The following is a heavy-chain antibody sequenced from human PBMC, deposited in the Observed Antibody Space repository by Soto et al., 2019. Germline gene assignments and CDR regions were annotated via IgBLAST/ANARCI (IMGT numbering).Heavy chain of an antibody. Sequence: ASVKVSCKASGHSLNKYDINWVRQAPGQGLEWMGWVNPNSGETGFAQKFQGRITMTRNTSINTVYMELRSLRSDDTAVYYCARVRYQLWPGSQTLTAPDYGMDVWGQGTTVTVSS. CDR3: ARVRYQLWPGSQTLTAPDYGMDV. V-gene: IGHV1-8*01. J-gene: IGHJ6*02. CDR1: GHSLNKYD. D-gene: IGHD5-18*01. CDR2: VNPNSGET.